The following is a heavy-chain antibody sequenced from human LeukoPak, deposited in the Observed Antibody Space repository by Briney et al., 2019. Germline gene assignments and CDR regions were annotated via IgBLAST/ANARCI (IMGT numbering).Heavy chain of an antibody. CDR2: IYHSGST. CDR1: GFSINSGYY. CDR3: ARVAGDSLFGSFDI. Sequence: SETLSLTCTVSGFSINSGYYWGCIRQPPGKGLEWIGTIYHSGSTYYNPSLESRVTISVDTSKNQFSLKLSSVTAADTAVYYCARVAGDSLFGSFDIWGQGTKVTVSP. D-gene: IGHD4-17*01. J-gene: IGHJ3*02. V-gene: IGHV4-38-2*02.